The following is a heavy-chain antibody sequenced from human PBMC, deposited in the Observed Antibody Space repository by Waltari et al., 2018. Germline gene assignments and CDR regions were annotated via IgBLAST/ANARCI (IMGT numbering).Heavy chain of an antibody. CDR2: IYWDDDT. J-gene: IGHJ5*02. CDR1: GFSISTNTVG. Sequence: QITLKESGPALVKPTQTLTLTCSVSGFSISTNTVGVGWIRQTPGKALEWLALIYWDDDTRFSPAVKSRLTDTRDTSKNQLVLTMTNMDPLDTGTYFCAHRRWDSSGWSGVWFDPWGQGTLVTVSS. V-gene: IGHV2-5*02. D-gene: IGHD6-19*01. CDR3: AHRRWDSSGWSGVWFDP.